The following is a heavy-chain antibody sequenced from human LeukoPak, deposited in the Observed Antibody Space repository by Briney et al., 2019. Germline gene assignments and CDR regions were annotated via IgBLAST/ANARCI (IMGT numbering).Heavy chain of an antibody. CDR3: VRLRRNSDTSGFYYYYDF. CDR2: ISVRSNYM. V-gene: IGHV3-21*01. CDR1: GYTFSSYS. D-gene: IGHD3-22*01. J-gene: IGHJ4*02. Sequence: GGSLRLSCAASGYTFSSYSINWVRQAPGKGLEWVSSISVRSNYMYYADSVRGRFRISRDDARDSLYLQMNSLRAEDTAVYYCVRLRRNSDTSGFYYYYDFWGQGTLVTVSS.